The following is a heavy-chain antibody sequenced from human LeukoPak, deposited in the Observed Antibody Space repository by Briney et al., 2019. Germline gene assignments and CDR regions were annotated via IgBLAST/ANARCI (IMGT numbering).Heavy chain of an antibody. Sequence: ASVKVSCKASGYTFTDYYIHWVRQAPGQGLEWMGWINPNSGGTTYAQRFQGRFNPSSGGTTHAQRFQGRVSMTRDTAISTAYMELSGLRSDDTAVYYCARDRSALGYRQLDCWGQGTLVTVSS. D-gene: IGHD5-18*01. J-gene: IGHJ4*02. CDR1: GYTFTDYY. CDR3: ARDRSALGYRQLDC. CDR2: INPNSGGT. V-gene: IGHV1-2*02.